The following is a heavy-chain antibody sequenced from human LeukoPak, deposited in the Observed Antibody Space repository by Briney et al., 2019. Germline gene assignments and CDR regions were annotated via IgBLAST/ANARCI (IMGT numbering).Heavy chain of an antibody. CDR3: AREDYLPIVVLPAANLAYYYYYYMDV. CDR1: GASISSTY. Sequence: PSETLSLTGTVSGASISSTYWRWIRPPAGKGLEWIGRIYSSGSTTYTPSLKSRVTMSVDTSKNQFSLRLNSVTAADTAVYYCAREDYLPIVVLPAANLAYYYYYYMDVWGKGTTVTVSS. CDR2: IYSSGST. V-gene: IGHV4-4*07. D-gene: IGHD2-2*01. J-gene: IGHJ6*03.